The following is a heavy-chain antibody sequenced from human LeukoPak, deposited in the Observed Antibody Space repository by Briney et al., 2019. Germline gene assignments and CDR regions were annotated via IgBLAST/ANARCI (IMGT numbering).Heavy chain of an antibody. CDR1: GGSISNYY. CDR2: IYYSGST. CDR3: ARGATKYNWFDP. J-gene: IGHJ5*02. V-gene: IGHV4-59*06. Sequence: SETLSLTCTVSGGSISNYYWSWIRQHLGKGLEWIGYIYYSGSTYYNPSLKSRVTISVDTSKNQFSLKLSSVTAADTAVYYCARGATKYNWFDPWGQGTLVTVSS.